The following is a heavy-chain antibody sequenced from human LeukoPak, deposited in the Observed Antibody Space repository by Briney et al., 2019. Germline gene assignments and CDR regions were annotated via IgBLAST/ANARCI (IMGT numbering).Heavy chain of an antibody. D-gene: IGHD3-22*01. CDR1: GGSFSGYY. CDR2: INHSGST. Sequence: PSETLSLTCGVYGGSFSGYYWSWIRQPPGKGLEWIGEINHSGSTNYNPSLKSRVTISVDTSKNQFSLKLSSVTAADTAVYYCARLRKRYDSSGYHVAYYYYYMDVWGKGTTVTISS. CDR3: ARLRKRYDSSGYHVAYYYYYMDV. V-gene: IGHV4-34*01. J-gene: IGHJ6*03.